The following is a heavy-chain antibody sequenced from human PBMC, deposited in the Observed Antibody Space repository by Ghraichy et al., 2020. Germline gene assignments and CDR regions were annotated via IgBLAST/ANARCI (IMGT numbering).Heavy chain of an antibody. CDR3: ARHVGSGTYSNPYYFDN. Sequence: SETLSLTCTVSDGSISGSMTGYFWNWIRQPPGKGLEYIGYIYYNGYTNYNPSLKSRVTMSVDTSKSQVSLNLSSVTAADTAVYYCARHVGSGTYSNPYYFDNWGQGTLVTVSS. CDR2: IYYNGYT. D-gene: IGHD3-10*01. V-gene: IGHV4-59*08. CDR1: DGSISGSMTGYF. J-gene: IGHJ4*02.